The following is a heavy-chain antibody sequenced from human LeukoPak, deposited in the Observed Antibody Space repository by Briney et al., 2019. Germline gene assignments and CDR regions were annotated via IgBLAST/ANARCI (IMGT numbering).Heavy chain of an antibody. V-gene: IGHV4-59*01. CDR2: IYYSGST. J-gene: IGHJ4*02. CDR3: ARDQDSSGYLDY. CDR1: GGSISSYY. Sequence: SETLSLTCTVSGGSISSYYWSWIRQPPGKGLEWIGYIYYSGSTNYNPSLKSRVTISVDASKNQFSLKLSSVTAADTAVYYCARDQDSSGYLDYWGQGTLVTVSS. D-gene: IGHD3-22*01.